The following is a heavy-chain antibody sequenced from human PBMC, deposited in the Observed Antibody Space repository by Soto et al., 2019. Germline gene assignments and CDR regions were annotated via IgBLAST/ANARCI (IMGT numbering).Heavy chain of an antibody. V-gene: IGHV3-23*01. J-gene: IGHJ4*02. CDR2: ISGSGGST. D-gene: IGHD3-22*01. CDR1: GFTFSSYA. CDR3: AKVPTYYYDSSGYYAY. Sequence: PGGSLRLSCAASGFTFSSYAMSWVRQAPGKGLEWVSAISGSGGSTYYADSVKGRFTISRDNSKNTLYLQMNSLRAEDTAVYYCAKVPTYYYDSSGYYAYWGQGTLVTVSS.